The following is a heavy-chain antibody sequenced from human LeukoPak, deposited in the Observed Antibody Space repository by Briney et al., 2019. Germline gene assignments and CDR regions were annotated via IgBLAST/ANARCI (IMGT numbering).Heavy chain of an antibody. D-gene: IGHD3-22*01. CDR1: GGSISSRSYY. V-gene: IGHV4-39*01. CDR2: MYYSGST. J-gene: IGHJ4*02. CDR3: ARQAADSSGSYYFDY. Sequence: PSETLSLTYTVSGGSISSRSYYWGWIRQPPGKGLEWIGSMYYSGSTYYNPSLKSRVTISVDTSKNQFSLKLSSVTAADTAVYYCARQAADSSGSYYFDYWGQGTLVTVSS.